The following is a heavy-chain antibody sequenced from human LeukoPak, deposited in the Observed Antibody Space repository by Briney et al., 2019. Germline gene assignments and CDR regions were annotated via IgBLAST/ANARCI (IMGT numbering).Heavy chain of an antibody. J-gene: IGHJ4*02. D-gene: IGHD4-23*01. V-gene: IGHV3-7*01. CDR3: ARDLTVVTYPGWYFDY. Sequence: GGSLRLSCAASGFTFSSYWMSWVRQAPGKGLEWVANIKQDGSEKYYVDSVKGRLTISRDNAKNSLYLQMNSLRAEDTAVYYCARDLTVVTYPGWYFDYWGQGTLVTVSS. CDR1: GFTFSSYW. CDR2: IKQDGSEK.